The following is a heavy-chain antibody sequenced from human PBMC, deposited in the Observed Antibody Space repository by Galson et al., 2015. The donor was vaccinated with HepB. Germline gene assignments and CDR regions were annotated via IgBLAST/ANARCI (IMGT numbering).Heavy chain of an antibody. CDR2: MNPNSGNT. Sequence: SVKVSCKASGYTFTSYDINWVRQATGQGLEWMGWMNPNSGNTGYAQKFQGRVTMTRNTSISTAYMELSSLRSEDTAVYYCARVPFGELLYGLLYYYGMDVWGQGTTVTVSS. J-gene: IGHJ6*02. CDR3: ARVPFGELLYGLLYYYGMDV. CDR1: GYTFTSYD. V-gene: IGHV1-8*01. D-gene: IGHD3-10*01.